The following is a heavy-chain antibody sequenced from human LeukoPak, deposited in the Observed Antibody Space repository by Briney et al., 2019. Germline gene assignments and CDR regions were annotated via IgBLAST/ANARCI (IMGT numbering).Heavy chain of an antibody. CDR3: ARIAAERLSYFDY. Sequence: SETLSLTCTVSGGSISTHDWSWIRQPAGKGLEWLGRIYSSGNTNYNPSLKSRVTMSVDTSKNHISLNLSSVIAADTAVYYCARIAAERLSYFDYWGQGTLVTVSS. CDR1: GGSISTHD. CDR2: IYSSGNT. V-gene: IGHV4-4*07. D-gene: IGHD5-24*01. J-gene: IGHJ4*02.